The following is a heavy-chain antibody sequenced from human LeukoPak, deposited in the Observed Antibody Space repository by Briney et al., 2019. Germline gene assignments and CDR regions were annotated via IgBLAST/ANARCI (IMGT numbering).Heavy chain of an antibody. CDR3: GRLGSYHGF. Sequence: PSETLSLTCTVSGASISHHYWSWIRQTPERGLEWMGHIHTSRGTHYPSLKSRLTISIGTSTNKLSRPLTSVTAADAAAYFCGRLGSYHGFWGLGALVTVSS. CDR1: GASISHHY. D-gene: IGHD1-26*01. V-gene: IGHV4-4*09. J-gene: IGHJ4*02. CDR2: IHTSRGT.